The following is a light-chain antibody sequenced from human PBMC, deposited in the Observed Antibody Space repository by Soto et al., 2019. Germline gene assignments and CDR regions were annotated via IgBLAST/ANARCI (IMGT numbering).Light chain of an antibody. CDR3: CSYAGSYTPWV. V-gene: IGLV2-11*01. Sequence: QSALTQPRSVSGSPGQSVTISCTGTSSDVGGYNYVSWYQQHPGKAPKLMIYDVSKRPSGVPDRFSGSKSGNTASLTISGLQAEDEADYYCCSYAGSYTPWVFGTGTKGTVL. J-gene: IGLJ1*01. CDR2: DVS. CDR1: SSDVGGYNY.